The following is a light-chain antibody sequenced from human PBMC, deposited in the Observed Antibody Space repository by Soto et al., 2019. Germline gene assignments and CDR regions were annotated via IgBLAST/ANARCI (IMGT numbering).Light chain of an antibody. CDR2: DVS. J-gene: IGLJ1*01. Sequence: QSVLAQPASVSGSPGQSITISCTGTSSDVGGYNFVSWYQQHPGKAPKLIISDVSNRPSGVSTRFSGSKSGNTASLTISGLQAEDGADYYCSSYTSINTHVFGTGTKVTVL. CDR1: SSDVGGYNF. V-gene: IGLV2-14*01. CDR3: SSYTSINTHV.